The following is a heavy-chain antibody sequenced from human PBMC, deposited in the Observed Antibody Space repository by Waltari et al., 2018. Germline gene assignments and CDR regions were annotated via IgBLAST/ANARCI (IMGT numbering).Heavy chain of an antibody. CDR1: GGSFSGYY. V-gene: IGHV4-34*01. CDR2: INHSGST. D-gene: IGHD3-10*01. CDR3: ARGGAALRRGAYYYMDV. J-gene: IGHJ6*03. Sequence: QVQLQQWGAGLLKPSETLSLTCAVYGGSFSGYYWRWIRQPPGKGLEWIGEINHSGSTNYNPSLKSRVTISVDTSKNQFSLKLSSVTAADTAVYYCARGGAALRRGAYYYMDVWGKGTTVTISS.